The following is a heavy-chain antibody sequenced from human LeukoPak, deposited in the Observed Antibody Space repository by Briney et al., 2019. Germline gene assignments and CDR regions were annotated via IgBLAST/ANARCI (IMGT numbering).Heavy chain of an antibody. CDR1: GFTFSSYA. CDR2: ISGSGGST. D-gene: IGHD6-19*01. Sequence: GGSLRLSCAASGFTFSSYAMSWVRQAPGKGLEWVSAISGSGGSTYYADSVKGRFTTSRDNSKNTLYLQMNSLRAEDTAVYYCAKGGSGWPEYFQHWGQGTLVTVSS. J-gene: IGHJ1*01. V-gene: IGHV3-23*01. CDR3: AKGGSGWPEYFQH.